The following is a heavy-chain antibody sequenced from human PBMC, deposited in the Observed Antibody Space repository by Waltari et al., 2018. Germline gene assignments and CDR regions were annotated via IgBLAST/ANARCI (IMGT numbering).Heavy chain of an antibody. CDR3: ARAPYDYSSFDY. Sequence: QVQLVQSGAEVKKPAASVKVSCKASGYTFTSYAVHWVRQAPGQRLEWMGWINAGNGNTKYSQKFQGRVTITRDTSASTAYMELSSLRSEDTAVYYCARAPYDYSSFDYWCQGTLVTVSS. D-gene: IGHD4-4*01. J-gene: IGHJ4*02. CDR1: GYTFTSYA. V-gene: IGHV1-3*01. CDR2: INAGNGNT.